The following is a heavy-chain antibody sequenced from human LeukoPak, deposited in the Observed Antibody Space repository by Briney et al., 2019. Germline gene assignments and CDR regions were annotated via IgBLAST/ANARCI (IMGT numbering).Heavy chain of an antibody. CDR3: ARVVPAANYYYYMDV. J-gene: IGHJ6*03. CDR1: GGSISSYY. V-gene: IGHV4-59*01. CDR2: IYYSGST. Sequence: SETLSRTCSVSGGSISSYYWSWIRQPPGKGLEWVGYIYYSGSTNYNPSLKSRVTISVDTSKNQFSLKLSSVTAADTAVYYCARVVPAANYYYYMDVWGKGTTVTISS. D-gene: IGHD2-2*01.